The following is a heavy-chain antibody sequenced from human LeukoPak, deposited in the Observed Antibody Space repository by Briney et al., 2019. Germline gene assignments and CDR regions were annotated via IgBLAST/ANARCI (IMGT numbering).Heavy chain of an antibody. D-gene: IGHD2-2*01. V-gene: IGHV1-18*04. Sequence: ASVKVSCKASGYTFTGYYMHWVRQAPGQGLEWMGWISAYNGNTNYAQKLQGRVTMTTDTSTSTAYMELRSLRSDDTAVYYCARDGGSLVVPAAIGWFDPWGQGTLVTVSS. CDR3: ARDGGSLVVPAAIGWFDP. CDR2: ISAYNGNT. J-gene: IGHJ5*02. CDR1: GYTFTGYY.